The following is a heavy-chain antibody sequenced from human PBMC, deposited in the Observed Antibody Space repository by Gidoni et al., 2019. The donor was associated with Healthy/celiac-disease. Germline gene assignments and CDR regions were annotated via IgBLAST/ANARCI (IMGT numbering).Heavy chain of an antibody. Sequence: EVQLVESGGGLVQPGGSLILSCAASEFTFSSYSMNWVRQAPGKGLEWVSYISSSSSNINYADSGKGRFTIARENDKKAMYLKKNSLRDEEKAEYYGASSEWGGEDYWGQGTLVTVSS. CDR2: ISSSSSNI. CDR3: ASSEWGGEDY. V-gene: IGHV3-48*02. J-gene: IGHJ4*02. D-gene: IGHD3-16*01. CDR1: EFTFSSYS.